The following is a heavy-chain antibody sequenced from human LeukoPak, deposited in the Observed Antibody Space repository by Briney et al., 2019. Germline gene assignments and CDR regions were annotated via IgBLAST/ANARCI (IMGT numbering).Heavy chain of an antibody. CDR2: INPNSGGT. CDR1: GHTFTGYY. Sequence: ASVKVSCKASGHTFTGYYMHWVRQAPGQGLEWMGWINPNSGGTNYAQKFQGRVTMTRDTSISTAYMELSRLRSDDTAVYYCARDRTLTEVGAPPRAFDYWGQGTLVTVSS. D-gene: IGHD1-26*01. CDR3: ARDRTLTEVGAPPRAFDY. J-gene: IGHJ4*02. V-gene: IGHV1-2*02.